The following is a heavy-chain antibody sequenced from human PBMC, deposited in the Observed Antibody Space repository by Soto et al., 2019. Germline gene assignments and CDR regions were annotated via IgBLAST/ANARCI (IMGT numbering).Heavy chain of an antibody. D-gene: IGHD3-22*01. Sequence: GESLKISCAASGFTFDDYTMHWVRQAPGKGLEWVSLISWDGGSTYYADSVKGRFTISRDNSKNSLYLQMNSLRTEDTALYYCAKTGYDSSGYYDYWGRGTLVTVSS. CDR3: AKTGYDSSGYYDY. J-gene: IGHJ4*02. CDR1: GFTFDDYT. CDR2: ISWDGGST. V-gene: IGHV3-43*01.